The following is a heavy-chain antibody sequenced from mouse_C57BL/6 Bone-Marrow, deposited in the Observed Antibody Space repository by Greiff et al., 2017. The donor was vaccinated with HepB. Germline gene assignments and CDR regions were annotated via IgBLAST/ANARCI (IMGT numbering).Heavy chain of an antibody. V-gene: IGHV5-2*01. D-gene: IGHD2-4*01. J-gene: IGHJ4*01. Sequence: EVKLVESGGGLVHPGESLKLSCESNEYEFPSHDMSWVRKTPEKRLELVAAINSDGGSTYYPDTMERRFIISRDNTKKTLYLQMSSLRSEDTALYYCARHGDYDGVGAMDYWGQGTSVTVSS. CDR3: ARHGDYDGVGAMDY. CDR1: EYEFPSHD. CDR2: INSDGGST.